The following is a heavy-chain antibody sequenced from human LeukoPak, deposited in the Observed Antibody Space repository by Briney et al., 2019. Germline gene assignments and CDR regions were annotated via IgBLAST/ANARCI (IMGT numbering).Heavy chain of an antibody. Sequence: SETLSLTCAVYCGSFSGDFWSWIRQPPGKGLEWIGEINHSGSTSYKLSLKSRVTISVDKSKTQFSLKLSSVTAADTAVYYCARDKWEPRYAFDIWGQGTMVTVSS. CDR1: CGSFSGDF. D-gene: IGHD1-26*01. CDR3: ARDKWEPRYAFDI. V-gene: IGHV4-34*01. CDR2: INHSGST. J-gene: IGHJ3*02.